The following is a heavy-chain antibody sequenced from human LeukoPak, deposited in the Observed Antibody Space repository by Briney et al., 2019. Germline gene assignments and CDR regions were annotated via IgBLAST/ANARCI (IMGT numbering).Heavy chain of an antibody. CDR2: IIPIFGTA. J-gene: IGHJ6*03. CDR1: GGTFSSYA. D-gene: IGHD2-2*01. V-gene: IGHV1-69*01. Sequence: GASVKVSCKASGGTFSSYAISWARQAPGQGLEWMGGIIPIFGTANYAQKFQGRVTITADESTGTAYMELSSLRSEDTAVYYCARVGATNCSSTSCRYYYYYYMDVWGKGTTVTVSS. CDR3: ARVGATNCSSTSCRYYYYYYMDV.